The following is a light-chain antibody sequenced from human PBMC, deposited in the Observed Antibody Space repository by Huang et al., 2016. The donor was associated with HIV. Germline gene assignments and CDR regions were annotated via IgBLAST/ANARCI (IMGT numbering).Light chain of an antibody. CDR2: AAS. Sequence: DIQMTQSPSSLSASVGDRVTITCRASQDIRSSLAWYQQKPGKAPKLLLFAASRLESGVPSRFSGSESGTDYTLTISSLQPEDFATYYCQQYYTTPRDTFGQGTRLAIK. V-gene: IGKV1-NL1*01. CDR3: QQYYTTPRDT. CDR1: QDIRSS. J-gene: IGKJ5*01.